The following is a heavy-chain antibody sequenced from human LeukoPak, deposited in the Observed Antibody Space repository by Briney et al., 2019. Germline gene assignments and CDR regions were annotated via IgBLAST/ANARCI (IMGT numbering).Heavy chain of an antibody. V-gene: IGHV1-69*04. Sequence: GASVKVSCKASGGTFSSYAISWVRQPPGQGLEWMGRIIPIFGIANYAQKFQGRVTTTADKSTSTAYMELSSLRSEDTAVYYCARAQVPDYYDSSGYASFDYWGQGTLVTVSS. J-gene: IGHJ4*02. D-gene: IGHD3-22*01. CDR1: GGTFSSYA. CDR3: ARAQVPDYYDSSGYASFDY. CDR2: IIPIFGIA.